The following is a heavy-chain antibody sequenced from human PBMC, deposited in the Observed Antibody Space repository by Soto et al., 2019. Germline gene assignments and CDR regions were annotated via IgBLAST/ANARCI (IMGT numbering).Heavy chain of an antibody. CDR2: IHNTGIT. Sequence: QVQLQQWGAGLLKPSETLSLTCAVYGGSFSGYYWSWIRQPPGKGLEWIGEIHNTGITNYNPSLKSRVTLSVDTYKNQFSLSLSSVTDADTAVYYCANYGDSGWYFALWGRGTLVTVSS. CDR1: GGSFSGYY. V-gene: IGHV4-34*01. J-gene: IGHJ2*01. D-gene: IGHD4-17*01. CDR3: ANYGDSGWYFAL.